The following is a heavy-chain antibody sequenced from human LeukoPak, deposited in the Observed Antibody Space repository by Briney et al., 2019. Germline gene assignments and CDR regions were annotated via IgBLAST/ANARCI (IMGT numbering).Heavy chain of an antibody. J-gene: IGHJ4*02. CDR3: ARGGCSSTSCYKAALDY. V-gene: IGHV1-18*01. CDR2: ISAYNGNT. D-gene: IGHD2-2*02. Sequence: ASVKVSCKASGYTFTSYGISWVRQAPGQGLEWMGWISAYNGNTNYAQKLQGRVTMTTDTSTSTAYMELRSLRSDDTAVYYCARGGCSSTSCYKAALDYWGQGTLVTVSS. CDR1: GYTFTSYG.